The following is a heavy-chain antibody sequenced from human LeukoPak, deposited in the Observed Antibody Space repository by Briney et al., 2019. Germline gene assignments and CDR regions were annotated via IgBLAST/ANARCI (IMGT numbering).Heavy chain of an antibody. CDR2: INHSGST. Sequence: PSETLSLTCTVSGGSISSSSYYWGWIRQPPGKGLEWIGEINHSGSTNYNPSLKSRVTISADTSKNQFSLKLNSLTTADTAVYYCTRGAGWLIDYWGQGILVTVSS. D-gene: IGHD3-16*01. V-gene: IGHV4-39*07. CDR1: GGSISSSSYY. J-gene: IGHJ4*02. CDR3: TRGAGWLIDY.